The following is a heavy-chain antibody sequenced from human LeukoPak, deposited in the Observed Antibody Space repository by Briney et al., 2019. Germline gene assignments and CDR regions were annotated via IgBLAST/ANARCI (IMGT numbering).Heavy chain of an antibody. V-gene: IGHV3-74*01. J-gene: IGHJ6*02. CDR2: INSDGSTT. Sequence: PGGSLRLSCAASGFTFSSYWMHWVRQAPGKGLVWVSRINSDGSTTNYADSVKGRFTISRDNAKNTLYLQMNSLRAEDTAVYYCARAGAKYYYGMDVWGQGTTVTASS. CDR1: GFTFSSYW. D-gene: IGHD4/OR15-4a*01. CDR3: ARAGAKYYYGMDV.